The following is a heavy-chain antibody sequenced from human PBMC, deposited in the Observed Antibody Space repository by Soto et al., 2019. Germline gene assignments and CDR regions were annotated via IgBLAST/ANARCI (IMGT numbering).Heavy chain of an antibody. V-gene: IGHV4-39*01. D-gene: IGHD6-13*01. CDR3: AGTGGYSSSRVTFDP. CDR2: IYYSGST. CDR1: GVSISSGSFY. Sequence: PSETLSLTCRVSGVSISSGSFYWGWIRQPPGKGLEWIGSIYYSGSTYYNPSLKSRVTISVDTSKNQFSLKLSSVTAADTAVYSCAGTGGYSSSRVTFDPWGQGTLVTVSS. J-gene: IGHJ5*02.